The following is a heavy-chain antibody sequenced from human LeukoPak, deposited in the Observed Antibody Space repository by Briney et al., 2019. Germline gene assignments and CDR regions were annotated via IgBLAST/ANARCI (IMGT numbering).Heavy chain of an antibody. CDR3: ASTPYYDSSGYNY. V-gene: IGHV1-18*01. J-gene: IGHJ4*02. Sequence: GASVKVSCKASGYAFTSYGISWVRQAPGQGLEWMGLMSVYNGNTTYAQKLQGRVTMHTDTSTSTAYMELRSVRSDDTAVYYCASTPYYDSSGYNYWGQGTLVTVSS. CDR1: GYAFTSYG. D-gene: IGHD3-22*01. CDR2: MSVYNGNT.